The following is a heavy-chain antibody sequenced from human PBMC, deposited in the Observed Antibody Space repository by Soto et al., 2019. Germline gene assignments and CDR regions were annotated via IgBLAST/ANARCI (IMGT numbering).Heavy chain of an antibody. J-gene: IGHJ6*02. V-gene: IGHV1-18*01. Sequence: ASVKVSCKTSGYTFSNYGITWVRQAPGQPLEWLGWISLYSDGTNYAESLQGRARLTKDTATSTAYMELRGLTSDDTAVYYCARHWGGREAAGGFYRYKGLDVWG. D-gene: IGHD6-13*01. CDR3: ARHWGGREAAGGFYRYKGLDV. CDR1: GYTFSNYG. CDR2: ISLYSDGT.